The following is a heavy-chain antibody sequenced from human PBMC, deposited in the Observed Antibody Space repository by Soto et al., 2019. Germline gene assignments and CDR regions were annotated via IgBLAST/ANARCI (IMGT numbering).Heavy chain of an antibody. J-gene: IGHJ4*02. D-gene: IGHD4-17*01. Sequence: SETLSLTCAVYGGSFSGYYWSWIRQPPGKGLEWIGEINHSGSTNYNPSLKSRVTISVDTSKNQFSLKLSSVTAADTAVYYCASVPTVTQQYFFDYWGQGTLVTVSS. CDR3: ASVPTVTQQYFFDY. V-gene: IGHV4-34*01. CDR2: INHSGST. CDR1: GGSFSGYY.